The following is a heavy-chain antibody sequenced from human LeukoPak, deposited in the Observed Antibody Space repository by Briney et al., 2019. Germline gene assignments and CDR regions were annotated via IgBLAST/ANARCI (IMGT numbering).Heavy chain of an antibody. CDR3: AISPLYCSGGSCYESSDAFDI. CDR1: GYSISSGYY. Sequence: PSETLPLTCAVSGYSISSGYYWGWIRQPPGKGLEWIGSIYHSGSTYYNPSLKSRVTISVDTSKNQFSLKLSSVTAADTAVYYCAISPLYCSGGSCYESSDAFDIWGQGTMVTVSS. V-gene: IGHV4-38-2*01. J-gene: IGHJ3*02. D-gene: IGHD2-15*01. CDR2: IYHSGST.